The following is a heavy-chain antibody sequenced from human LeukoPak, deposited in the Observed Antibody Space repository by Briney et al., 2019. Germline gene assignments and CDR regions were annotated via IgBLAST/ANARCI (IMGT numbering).Heavy chain of an antibody. CDR1: GASVSDGNYY. V-gene: IGHV4-61*01. Sequence: SETLSLTCSVSGASVSDGNYYWSWIRQPPGKGLEWIGYMFYSESTKYNPSLKSRVTISVDKSKNQFSLHMSSVTAADTAVYYCAREYSSSSGRRAFDIWGQGTMVTVSS. CDR2: MFYSEST. D-gene: IGHD6-6*01. CDR3: AREYSSSSGRRAFDI. J-gene: IGHJ3*02.